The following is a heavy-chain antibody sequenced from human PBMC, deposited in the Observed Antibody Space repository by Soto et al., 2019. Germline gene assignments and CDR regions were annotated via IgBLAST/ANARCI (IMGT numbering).Heavy chain of an antibody. CDR1: GYTFTSYD. CDR3: ARVRAPRGYSYGRYGMDV. Sequence: ASVKVSCKASGYTFTSYDINCVRQATGQVLEWMGWMNPNSGNTGYAQKFQGRVTMTRNTSISTAYMELSSLRSEDTAVYYCARVRAPRGYSYGRYGMDVWGQGTTV. V-gene: IGHV1-8*01. D-gene: IGHD5-18*01. J-gene: IGHJ6*02. CDR2: MNPNSGNT.